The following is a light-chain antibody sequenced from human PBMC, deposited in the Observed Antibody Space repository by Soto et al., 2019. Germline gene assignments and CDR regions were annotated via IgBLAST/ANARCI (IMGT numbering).Light chain of an antibody. CDR3: QQSYSTPWT. CDR2: STS. CDR1: QSISYY. Sequence: DIQMTQSPSSLSASVGDRVTITCRASQSISYYLNWYQQKRGRAPRLLIYSTSTLQSGVPSKFSGSAAGTDFTLTISSLQPEDFATYDCQQSYSTPWTFGQGTKVDIK. V-gene: IGKV1-39*01. J-gene: IGKJ1*01.